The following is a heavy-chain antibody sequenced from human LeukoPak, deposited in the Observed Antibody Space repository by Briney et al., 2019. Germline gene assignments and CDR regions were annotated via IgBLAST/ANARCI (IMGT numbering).Heavy chain of an antibody. Sequence: SETLSLTCTVSGDSIRNSRYYWSWIRQPPGKGLEWIGSIYDDGSTYYNPTLKTRITISGDTSKNEFSLRLTSVTAADTAVYYCARVDSGSQEPSFDYWGQGTLVTVSS. V-gene: IGHV4-39*07. CDR3: ARVDSGSQEPSFDY. CDR2: IYDDGST. CDR1: GDSIRNSRYY. J-gene: IGHJ4*02. D-gene: IGHD1-26*01.